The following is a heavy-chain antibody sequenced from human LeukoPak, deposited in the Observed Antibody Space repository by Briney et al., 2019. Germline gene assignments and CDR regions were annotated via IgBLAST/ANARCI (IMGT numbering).Heavy chain of an antibody. CDR3: ARRLLWFGDHTHWFDP. J-gene: IGHJ5*02. CDR2: INPNSGGT. V-gene: IGHV1-2*02. CDR1: GYTFTGYY. Sequence: ASVKVSCKASGYTFTGYYMHWVRQAPGQGLEWMGWINPNSGGTNYAQKFQGRVTMTRDTSISTAYMELSRLRSDDTAVYYCARRLLWFGDHTHWFDPWGQGTLVNVSP. D-gene: IGHD3-10*01.